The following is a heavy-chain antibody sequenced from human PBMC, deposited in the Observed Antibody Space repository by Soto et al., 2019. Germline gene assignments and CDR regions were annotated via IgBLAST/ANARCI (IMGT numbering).Heavy chain of an antibody. V-gene: IGHV4-31*03. D-gene: IGHD6-6*01. CDR2: IYYSGLT. CDR1: GGSMSSEGYY. Sequence: SETLSLTCTVSGGSMSSEGYYWSWIRQHPGKGLEWIGYIYYSGLTDYNPSLKSRLTISVDKSKNEFYLKMRSVTAADTAVYYCARDLAARSYYYYYGMDVWGQGTTVTVSS. CDR3: ARDLAARSYYYYYGMDV. J-gene: IGHJ6*02.